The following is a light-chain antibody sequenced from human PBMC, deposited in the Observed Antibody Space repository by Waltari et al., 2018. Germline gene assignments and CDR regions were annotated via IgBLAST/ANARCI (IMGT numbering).Light chain of an antibody. CDR2: ASS. V-gene: IGKV3-20*01. J-gene: IGKJ1*01. Sequence: IVLTQSPGTLSLSPWGRATLSCRASQNIGHYLAWYQQKPGQAPRLLIYASSTRATGIPDRFSGSGSGADFSLTITGLEPDDFAVYYCQHHFRLPATFGQGTKV. CDR1: QNIGHY. CDR3: QHHFRLPAT.